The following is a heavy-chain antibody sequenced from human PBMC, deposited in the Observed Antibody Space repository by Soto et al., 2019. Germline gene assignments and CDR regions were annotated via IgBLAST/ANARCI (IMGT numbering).Heavy chain of an antibody. Sequence: EVQLLESGGGLVQPGGSLRLSCSASGFTFSTSDMSWVRQAPGQGLEWVSSISGSGDYTDYEDSVKGRFTISRDNSKNTLCLQINGLTAEDTAVYYCATLGGFDIWGQGTMVAVSS. J-gene: IGHJ3*02. CDR1: GFTFSTSD. CDR2: ISGSGDYT. V-gene: IGHV3-23*01. CDR3: ATLGGFDI. D-gene: IGHD2-15*01.